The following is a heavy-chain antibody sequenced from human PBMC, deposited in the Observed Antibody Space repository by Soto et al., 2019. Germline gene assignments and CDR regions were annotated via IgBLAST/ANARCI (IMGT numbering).Heavy chain of an antibody. V-gene: IGHV3-23*01. J-gene: IGHJ4*02. CDR3: AKRSGATFFFDL. CDR2: SIGTSSKT. D-gene: IGHD1-26*01. CDR1: GFTFSGYA. Sequence: EVQLLESGGGLVQPGGSLRLSCAASGFTFSGYAMSWVRQAPGKGLEWVSSIGTSSKTYFADSVKGRFTISRDDSESTLYLRMNSLRAADTAVYYCAKRSGATFFFDLWGQGTLVTVSS.